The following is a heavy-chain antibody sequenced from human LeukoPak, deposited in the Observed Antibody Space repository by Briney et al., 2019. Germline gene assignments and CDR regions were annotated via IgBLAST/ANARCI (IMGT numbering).Heavy chain of an antibody. CDR3: ARSPVAAAGYRFDY. J-gene: IGHJ4*02. D-gene: IGHD6-13*01. V-gene: IGHV1-69*04. Sequence: SVKVSCKASGGTFSSYAISWVRQAPGQGLEWMGRIIPILGIANYAQKFQGRVTITADKSTSTAYMELSSLRSEDTAVYYCARSPVAAAGYRFDYWGQGTLVTVSS. CDR2: IIPILGIA. CDR1: GGTFSSYA.